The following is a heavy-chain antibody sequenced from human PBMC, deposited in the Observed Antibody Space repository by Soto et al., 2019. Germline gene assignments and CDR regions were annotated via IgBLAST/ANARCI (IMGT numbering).Heavy chain of an antibody. CDR1: GFTFSSYS. V-gene: IGHV3-48*01. CDR2: ITSSSSTI. J-gene: IGHJ4*02. D-gene: IGHD3-22*01. Sequence: EVQLVESGGALVQPGGSLRLSCAASGFTFSSYSMNWVRQAPGKGLEWVSYITSSSSTIYYADSVKGRFTISRDNAKNSLFLQMNSLRAEDTAVYYCARYRDYYDRGGGDYWGQGTLVTVSS. CDR3: ARYRDYYDRGGGDY.